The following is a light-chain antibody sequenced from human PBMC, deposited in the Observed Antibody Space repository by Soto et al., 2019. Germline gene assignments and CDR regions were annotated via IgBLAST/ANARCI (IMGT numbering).Light chain of an antibody. J-gene: IGKJ4*01. V-gene: IGKV1-5*01. CDR2: DAS. Sequence: DIQLTQSPSTLSASLGDRVTITCRASQTISRWLAWYQQKPGKAPKLLIYDASSLESGVPSRFSGSGSGTEFTLTISSLQSDDVATYYCQQHDPFPALTFGGGTKVAIK. CDR3: QQHDPFPALT. CDR1: QTISRW.